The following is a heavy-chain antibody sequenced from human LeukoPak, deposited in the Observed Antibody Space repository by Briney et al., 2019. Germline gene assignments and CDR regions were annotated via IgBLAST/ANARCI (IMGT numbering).Heavy chain of an antibody. D-gene: IGHD5-18*01. Sequence: GGSLRLSCVASGFTFRTSWMTWVRQAPGKGLEWVSGITGHGDTTYYADSVKGRFTISRDNSRNAVYLQMNSLRAEDTAVYYCANDLGWIQLNLGRGQGTLVTVSS. CDR1: GFTFRTSW. CDR2: ITGHGDTT. V-gene: IGHV3-23*01. J-gene: IGHJ4*02. CDR3: ANDLGWIQLNLG.